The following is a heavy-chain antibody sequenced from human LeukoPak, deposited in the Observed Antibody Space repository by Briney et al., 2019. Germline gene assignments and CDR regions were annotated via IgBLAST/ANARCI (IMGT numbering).Heavy chain of an antibody. D-gene: IGHD2-8*01. J-gene: IGHJ4*03. CDR2: ISGSGGGGT. Sequence: GSLALSCAASGFTFSSYAMSWVRQAPGKGLEWVSAISGSGGGGTYYAASVKGRFTISKDNSKNTLYLQMNSLRAEDTAVYYCAKDGYCTNGVCYFDYWGQGTLVTVSS. V-gene: IGHV3-23*01. CDR3: AKDGYCTNGVCYFDY. CDR1: GFTFSSYA.